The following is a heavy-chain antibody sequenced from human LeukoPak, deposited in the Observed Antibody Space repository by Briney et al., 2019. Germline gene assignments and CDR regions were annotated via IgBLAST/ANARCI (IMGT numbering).Heavy chain of an antibody. V-gene: IGHV4-59*08. CDR2: VSYSGST. D-gene: IGHD4-11*01. J-gene: IGHJ4*02. CDR3: ARHDRGSNYKRLFDD. CDR1: GGSISSYY. Sequence: SETLSLTCTVSGGSISSYYWSWIRQPPGKGLEWIGYVSYSGSTNYNPSLKSRVTISVDTSKNQFSLKLTSVTAADTAVYYCARHDRGSNYKRLFDDWGQGTLVTVSS.